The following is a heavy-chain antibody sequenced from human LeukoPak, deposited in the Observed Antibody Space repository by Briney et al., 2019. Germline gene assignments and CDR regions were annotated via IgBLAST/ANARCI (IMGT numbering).Heavy chain of an antibody. D-gene: IGHD3-22*01. CDR2: INPNNGGT. J-gene: IGHJ5*02. V-gene: IGHV1-2*02. CDR3: ARDQGNGYYINWFDP. Sequence: ASVKVSCKASGYTFTGYYMHWVRQAPGQGPEWMGWINPNNGGTKLAQKFQGRVTMTTDTSISTAYMELSKLTPDDTAMYYCARDQGNGYYINWFDPWGQGTLVTVSS. CDR1: GYTFTGYY.